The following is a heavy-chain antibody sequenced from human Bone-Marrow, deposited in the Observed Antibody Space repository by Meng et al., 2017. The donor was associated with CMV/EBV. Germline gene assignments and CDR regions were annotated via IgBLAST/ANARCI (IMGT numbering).Heavy chain of an antibody. CDR1: GFTSSSYA. J-gene: IGHJ4*02. V-gene: IGHV3-30-3*01. CDR2: ISYDGSNK. CDR3: ARTLQYGSGSYYNSRYYFDY. Sequence: GESLKISCAASGFTSSSYAMHWVRQAPGKGLEWVAVISYDGSNKYYADSVKGRFTISRDNSKNTLYLQMNSLRAEDTAVYYCARTLQYGSGSYYNSRYYFDYWGQGTLVTVSS. D-gene: IGHD3-10*01.